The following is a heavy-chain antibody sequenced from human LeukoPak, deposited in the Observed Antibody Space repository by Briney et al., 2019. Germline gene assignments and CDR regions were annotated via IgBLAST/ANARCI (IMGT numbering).Heavy chain of an antibody. J-gene: IGHJ4*02. D-gene: IGHD7-27*01. CDR2: SSNSGCT. Sequence: SETLSLTCTVSGGSVSSGSHPWSWIRQPPGKGLEWIGYSSNSGCTNCNPSLESRVTLSIDTSKNQFSLKLTSVTAADTAVYYCARDNWGSLDYWGQGILVTVSS. V-gene: IGHV4-61*01. CDR1: GGSVSSGSHP. CDR3: ARDNWGSLDY.